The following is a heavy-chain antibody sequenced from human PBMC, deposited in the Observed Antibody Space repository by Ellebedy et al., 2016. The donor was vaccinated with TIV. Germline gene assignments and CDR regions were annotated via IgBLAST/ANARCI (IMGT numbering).Heavy chain of an antibody. J-gene: IGHJ4*02. V-gene: IGHV3-30*18. CDR1: GFTFSSYG. CDR2: IPYDESDK. CDR3: AKDGRGVADTATDY. Sequence: GGSLRLSXAASGFTFSSYGMHWVRQAPGKGLEWVAVIPYDESDKYYADSVKGRFTISRDNSKNTLYLQMNSLRAEDTAVYYCAKDGRGVADTATDYWGQGTLVTVSS. D-gene: IGHD5-18*01.